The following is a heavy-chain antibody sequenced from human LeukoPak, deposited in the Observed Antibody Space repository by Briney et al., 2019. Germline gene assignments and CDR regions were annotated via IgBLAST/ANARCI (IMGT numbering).Heavy chain of an antibody. CDR3: ARFGTSSSRFFDQ. CDR2: IHYSGTT. D-gene: IGHD6-6*01. V-gene: IGHV4-59*01. J-gene: IGHJ4*02. CDR1: GGSISAYY. Sequence: SETLSLTCTVSGGSISAYYWRWIRQPPGKGLEWIGYIHYSGTTNYYPSLKSRVTIALDTSKNQSSLKLNSVTAADTAVYYCARFGTSSSRFFDQWGQGTLVTVTS.